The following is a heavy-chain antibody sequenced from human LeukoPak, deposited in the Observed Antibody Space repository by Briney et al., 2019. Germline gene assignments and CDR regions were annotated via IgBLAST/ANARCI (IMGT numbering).Heavy chain of an antibody. Sequence: SETLSLTCTVSGGSISSSSYCWGWIRQPPGKGLEWIGSIYYSGSTYYNPSLKSRVTISVDTSKNQFSLKLSSVTAADTAVYYCARRNVEAYGMDVWGQGTTVTVSS. V-gene: IGHV4-39*01. CDR1: GGSISSSSYC. D-gene: IGHD2-21*01. CDR3: ARRNVEAYGMDV. CDR2: IYYSGST. J-gene: IGHJ6*02.